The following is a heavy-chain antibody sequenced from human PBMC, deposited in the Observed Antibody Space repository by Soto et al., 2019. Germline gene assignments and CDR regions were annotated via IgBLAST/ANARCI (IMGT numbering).Heavy chain of an antibody. CDR1: GGTFGTYA. J-gene: IGHJ5*02. CDR2: IIPMSGRT. D-gene: IGHD4-17*01. CDR3: ALGSDYLFDP. V-gene: IGHV1-69*06. Sequence: QIQLVQSGAEVRKPGPSVKVSGKASGGTFGTYAIGWVRQAPGQGLEWMGGIIPMSGRTTYAQKFQDRVTITADKSTTTAYMELSSLRSEDTAVYYCALGSDYLFDPWGRGTLVTVSS.